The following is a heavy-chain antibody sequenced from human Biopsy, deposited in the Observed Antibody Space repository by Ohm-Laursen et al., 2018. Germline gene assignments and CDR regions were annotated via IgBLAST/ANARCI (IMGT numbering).Heavy chain of an antibody. Sequence: GASVKVSCKASGYTFTGQYLHWVRQVPGQGLEWMGWINPHSGTTKFAQDFQGRVTMTRDTSITTAYMELRSLRSDDTAVYFCARSLSAIRVYAFDIGGQGTMVTVSS. V-gene: IGHV1-2*02. D-gene: IGHD6-13*01. CDR2: INPHSGTT. CDR1: GYTFTGQY. CDR3: ARSLSAIRVYAFDI. J-gene: IGHJ3*02.